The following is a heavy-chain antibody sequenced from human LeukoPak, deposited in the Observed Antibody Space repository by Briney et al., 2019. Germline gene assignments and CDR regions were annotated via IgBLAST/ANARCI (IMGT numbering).Heavy chain of an antibody. CDR2: ISGSGGST. CDR1: GFTFSSYA. J-gene: IGHJ3*02. Sequence: GGSLRLSCAASGFTFSSYAMSWVRQAPGKGLEWVSAISGSGGSTYYADSVKGRFTISRDNSKNTLYLQMNSLRAEDTAVYYCAKRWRGSSSYPGLDAFDIWGQGTMVTVSS. D-gene: IGHD6-6*01. CDR3: AKRWRGSSSYPGLDAFDI. V-gene: IGHV3-23*01.